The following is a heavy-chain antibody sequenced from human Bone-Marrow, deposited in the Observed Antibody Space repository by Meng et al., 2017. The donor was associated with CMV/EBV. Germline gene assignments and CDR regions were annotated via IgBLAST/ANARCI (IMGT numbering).Heavy chain of an antibody. J-gene: IGHJ5*02. Sequence: QRQRQESGPGLVKPSETLSLTCTVSGGSISSSSYYWGWIRQPPGKGLEWIGSIYYSGSTYYNPSLKSRVTISVDTSKNQFSLKLSSVTAADTAVYYCARDVYGRGWFDPWGQGTLVTVSS. CDR3: ARDVYGRGWFDP. V-gene: IGHV4-39*07. D-gene: IGHD3-16*01. CDR1: GGSISSSSYY. CDR2: IYYSGST.